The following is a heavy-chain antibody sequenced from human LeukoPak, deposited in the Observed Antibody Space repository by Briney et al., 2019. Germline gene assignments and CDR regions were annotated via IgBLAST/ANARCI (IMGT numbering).Heavy chain of an antibody. CDR1: GFTFSSYG. Sequence: GGSLRLSCAASGFTFSSYGMHWVRQAPGKGLEWVAFIRYDGSNKYYADSVKGRFTISRDNSKNTLYLQMNSLRAEDTAVYYCAKPYYYDSSGYYTRDYWGQGTLVTVSS. D-gene: IGHD3-22*01. J-gene: IGHJ4*02. CDR3: AKPYYYDSSGYYTRDY. V-gene: IGHV3-30*02. CDR2: IRYDGSNK.